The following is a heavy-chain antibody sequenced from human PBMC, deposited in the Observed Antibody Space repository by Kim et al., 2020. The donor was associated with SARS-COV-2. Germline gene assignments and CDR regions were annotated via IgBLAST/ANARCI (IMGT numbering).Heavy chain of an antibody. CDR2: IYYSGST. CDR1: GGSISSYY. Sequence: SETLSLTCTVSGGSISSYYWSWIRQPPGKGLEWIGYIYYSGSTNYNPSLKSRVTISVDTSKNQFSLKLSSVTAADTAVYYCARSTQWLVTNWFDPWGQGT. J-gene: IGHJ5*02. V-gene: IGHV4-59*13. CDR3: ARSTQWLVTNWFDP. D-gene: IGHD6-19*01.